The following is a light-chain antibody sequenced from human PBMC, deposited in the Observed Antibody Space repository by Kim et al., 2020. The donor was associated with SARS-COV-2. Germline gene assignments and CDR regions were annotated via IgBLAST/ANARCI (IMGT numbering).Light chain of an antibody. Sequence: GERAAPSSLASPSVICISLACYNQKPGQAPRLLIYGASSMATGISDRFSGSVSGTDFTLTLSRLEPEEFSVYYCQQYGSAPCTFGQGTTVDIK. CDR1: PSVICIS. V-gene: IGKV3-20*01. CDR2: GAS. CDR3: QQYGSAPCT. J-gene: IGKJ1*01.